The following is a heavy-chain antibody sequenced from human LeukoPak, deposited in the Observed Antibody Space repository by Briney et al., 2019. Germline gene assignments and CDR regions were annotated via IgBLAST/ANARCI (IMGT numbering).Heavy chain of an antibody. D-gene: IGHD3-22*01. CDR3: AREDSSGYYYPVFDY. J-gene: IGHJ4*02. CDR2: IWYDGSNK. CDR1: GFTFSSYG. Sequence: GGSLRLSYAASGFTFSSYGMHWVRQAPGKGLEWVAVIWYDGSNKYYADSVKGRFTISRDNSKNTLYLQMNSLRAEDTAVYYCAREDSSGYYYPVFDYWGQGALVTVSS. V-gene: IGHV3-33*01.